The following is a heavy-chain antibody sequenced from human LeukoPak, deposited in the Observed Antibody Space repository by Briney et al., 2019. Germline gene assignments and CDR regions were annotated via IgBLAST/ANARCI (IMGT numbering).Heavy chain of an antibody. CDR1: GYTFTSYY. Sequence: ASVKVSCKASGYTFTSYYMHWVRQAPGQGLKWMGIINPSGGSTSYAQKFQGRVTMTRDTSTSTVYMELSSLRSEDTAVYYCARDQFSNWNDNNNWFDPWGQGTLVTVSS. CDR3: ARDQFSNWNDNNNWFDP. V-gene: IGHV1-46*01. CDR2: INPSGGST. J-gene: IGHJ5*02. D-gene: IGHD1-20*01.